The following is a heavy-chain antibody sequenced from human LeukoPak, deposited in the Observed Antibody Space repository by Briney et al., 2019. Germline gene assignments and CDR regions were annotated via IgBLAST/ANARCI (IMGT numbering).Heavy chain of an antibody. CDR1: GGTFSSYA. V-gene: IGHV1-69*13. Sequence: SVKVSCKASGGTFSSYAISWVRQAPGQGLEWMGGIIPIFGTANYAQKFQGRVTITADESTSTAYMELSSLRSEDTAVYYCARDSGSYGYWWFDPWGQGNLVTVSS. CDR2: IIPIFGTA. J-gene: IGHJ5*02. D-gene: IGHD5-18*01. CDR3: ARDSGSYGYWWFDP.